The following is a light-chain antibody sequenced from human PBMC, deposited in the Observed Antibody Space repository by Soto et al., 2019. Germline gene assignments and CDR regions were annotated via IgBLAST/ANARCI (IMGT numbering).Light chain of an antibody. CDR3: SSYAGRNNLV. J-gene: IGLJ2*01. CDR1: SSDVGNYDY. Sequence: QSALTQPPSASGSPGQSVTISCTGTSSDVGNYDYVSWYQQHPGRAPKLVIYDVNKRPSGVPDRFSGSKSGNTASLTVSGLQAEDEADYYCSSYAGRNNLVFGGGTKLTVL. V-gene: IGLV2-8*01. CDR2: DVN.